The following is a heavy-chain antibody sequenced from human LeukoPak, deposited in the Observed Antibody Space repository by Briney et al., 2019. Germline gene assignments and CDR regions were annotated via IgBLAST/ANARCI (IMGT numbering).Heavy chain of an antibody. J-gene: IGHJ6*02. D-gene: IGHD4-17*01. Sequence: GSLRLSCAASGFTFSSYAMSWVRQAPGKGLEWIGEINHSGSTNYNPSLKSRVTISVDTSKNQFSLKLSSVTAADTAVYYCARGGPLSTDGDYGTTDYYYYGMDVWGQGTAVTVSS. CDR3: ARGGPLSTDGDYGTTDYYYYGMDV. CDR2: INHSGST. CDR1: GFTFSSYA. V-gene: IGHV4-34*01.